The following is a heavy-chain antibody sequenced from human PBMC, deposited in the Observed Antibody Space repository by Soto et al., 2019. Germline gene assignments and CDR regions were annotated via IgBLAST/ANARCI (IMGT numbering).Heavy chain of an antibody. D-gene: IGHD3-3*01. CDR3: ARGGWSGYFFNYFDY. J-gene: IGHJ4*02. CDR2: IYSGGST. Sequence: GGSLRLCCAASGFTVSSNYMSWVRQAPGKGLEWVSVIYSGGSTYYADSVKGRFTISRDNSKNTLYLQMNSLRAEDTAVYYCARGGWSGYFFNYFDYWGQGTLVTVSS. V-gene: IGHV3-53*01. CDR1: GFTVSSNY.